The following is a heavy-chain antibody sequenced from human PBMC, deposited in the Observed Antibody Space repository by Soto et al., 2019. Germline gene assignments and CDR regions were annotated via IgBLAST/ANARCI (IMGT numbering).Heavy chain of an antibody. CDR3: ARIMDDY. Sequence: EAQLLESGGGFVQPGGSLRLSCAASGFTFSSNAMSWVRQAPGMGLEWVSSISGSGGSTYYADSVNGRFTVSRDNSKNTLFLQMDSLRAEATAVYYCARIMDDYWGPGTRVTVSS. CDR2: ISGSGGST. V-gene: IGHV3-23*01. J-gene: IGHJ4*02. D-gene: IGHD2-8*01. CDR1: GFTFSSNA.